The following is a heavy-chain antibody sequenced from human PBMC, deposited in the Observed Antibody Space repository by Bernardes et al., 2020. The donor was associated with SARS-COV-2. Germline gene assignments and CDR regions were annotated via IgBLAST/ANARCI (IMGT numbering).Heavy chain of an antibody. Sequence: SETLSLTCAVYGGSFSGYYWSWIRQPPGKGLEWIGEINHSGSTNYNPSLKSRVTISVDTSKNQFSLKLITVTAADTAVYYCARVPGAGYYFDYWGQGTLVTVSS. J-gene: IGHJ4*02. CDR3: ARVPGAGYYFDY. D-gene: IGHD3-10*01. CDR1: GGSFSGYY. CDR2: INHSGST. V-gene: IGHV4-34*01.